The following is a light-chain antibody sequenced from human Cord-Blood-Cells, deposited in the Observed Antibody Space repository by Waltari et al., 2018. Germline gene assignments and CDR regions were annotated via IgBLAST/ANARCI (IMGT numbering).Light chain of an antibody. Sequence: SYELTQPPSVSVSLGQMARITCSGEALPKKYAYWYQQKPGQFPVLGIYKDSERPSGIPERFSGSSSGTIVTLTISGVQAEDEADYYCRSADSSGTYRVFGGGTKLTVL. V-gene: IGLV3-16*01. CDR3: RSADSSGTYRV. CDR2: KDS. CDR1: ALPKKY. J-gene: IGLJ3*02.